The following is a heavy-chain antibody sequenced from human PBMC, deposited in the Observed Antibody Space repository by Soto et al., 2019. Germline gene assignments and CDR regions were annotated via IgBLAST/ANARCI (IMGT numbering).Heavy chain of an antibody. Sequence: GESLKISCEASGFTFSSYSMNWVRQAPGKGLEWVSYISSSSSTIYYADSVKGRFTISRDNAKNPLYLQMNSLRAEDTAVYYCASEFSGYDYYYYYYYMDVWGKGTTVTVSS. J-gene: IGHJ6*03. CDR1: GFTFSSYS. D-gene: IGHD5-12*01. CDR2: ISSSSSTI. CDR3: ASEFSGYDYYYYYYYMDV. V-gene: IGHV3-48*01.